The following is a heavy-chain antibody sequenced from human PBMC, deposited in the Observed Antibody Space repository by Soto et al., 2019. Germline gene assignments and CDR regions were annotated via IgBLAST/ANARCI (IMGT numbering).Heavy chain of an antibody. CDR2: INAGNGNT. CDR1: GYTFTSYA. CDR3: ARGVTDIVATIITDVKGDWFDP. J-gene: IGHJ5*02. D-gene: IGHD5-12*01. Sequence: ASVKVSCKASGYTFTSYAMHWVRQAPGQRLEWMGWINAGNGNTKYSQKFQGRVTITRDTSASTAYMELSSLRSEDTAVYYCARGVTDIVATIITDVKGDWFDPWGQGTLVTVSS. V-gene: IGHV1-3*01.